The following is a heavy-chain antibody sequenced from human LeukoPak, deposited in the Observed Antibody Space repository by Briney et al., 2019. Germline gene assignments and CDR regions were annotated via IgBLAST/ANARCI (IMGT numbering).Heavy chain of an antibody. CDR3: ARGKSGSRNSDWFDP. D-gene: IGHD1-26*01. CDR2: INPNSGGT. V-gene: IGHV1-2*02. Sequence: ASVKVSCKASGYTFTGYYMHWVRQAPGRGLEWMGWINPNSGGTNYAQKFQGRVTMTRDTSISTAYMELSRLRSDDTAVYYCARGKSGSRNSDWFDPWGQGTLVTVSS. J-gene: IGHJ5*02. CDR1: GYTFTGYY.